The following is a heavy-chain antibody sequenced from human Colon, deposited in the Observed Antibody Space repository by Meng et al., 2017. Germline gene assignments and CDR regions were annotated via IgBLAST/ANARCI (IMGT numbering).Heavy chain of an antibody. D-gene: IGHD2/OR15-2a*01. CDR3: TRVSPFALSDL. V-gene: IGHV3-7*01. CDR1: GFTFSDSW. CDR2: INPSGSER. Sequence: GWSLRLSCGASGFTFSDSWMNWVRQAPGGGLEWVANINPSGSERYYVDSVKGRFTISRDNAKNSLSLQMNSLRAEDTAMYFCTRVSPFALSDLWGQGSLVTVSS. J-gene: IGHJ4*02.